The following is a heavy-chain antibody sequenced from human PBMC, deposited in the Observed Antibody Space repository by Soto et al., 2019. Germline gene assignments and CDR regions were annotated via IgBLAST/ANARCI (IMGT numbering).Heavy chain of an antibody. Sequence: GGSLRLSCAASGFTFSSYAMSWVRQAPGKGLEWVSAISGSGGSTYYADSVKGRFTISRDNSKNTLYLQMNSLRAEDTAVYYCAKGPLSYDFWSGYYYYFDYWGQGTLVTVSS. V-gene: IGHV3-23*01. CDR3: AKGPLSYDFWSGYYYYFDY. CDR1: GFTFSSYA. D-gene: IGHD3-3*01. J-gene: IGHJ4*02. CDR2: ISGSGGST.